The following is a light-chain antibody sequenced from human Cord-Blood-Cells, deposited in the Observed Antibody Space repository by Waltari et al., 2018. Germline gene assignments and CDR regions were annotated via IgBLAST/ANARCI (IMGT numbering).Light chain of an antibody. V-gene: IGLV2-14*01. CDR2: DVR. Sequence: QSALTQPASVSGSPGQSITISCTGTSSDVCGYNYVLWYQQHPGEAPKLMIYDVRKRPSGVSNRFSGSKSGNTASLTISGLQAEDEADYYCSSYTSSSTYVFGTGTKVTVL. CDR1: SSDVCGYNY. CDR3: SSYTSSSTYV. J-gene: IGLJ1*01.